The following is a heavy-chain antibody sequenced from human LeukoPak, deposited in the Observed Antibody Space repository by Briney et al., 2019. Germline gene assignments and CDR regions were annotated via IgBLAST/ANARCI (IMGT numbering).Heavy chain of an antibody. CDR2: IVPILGIA. J-gene: IGHJ6*02. CDR3: ARDPRITIFGVVINAYYYYGMDV. Sequence: ASVKVSCKASGGTFSSYAISWVRQAPGQGLEWMGRIVPILGIANYAQKFQGRVTTTADKSTSTAYMELSSLRSEDTAVYYCARDPRITIFGVVINAYYYYGMDVWGQGTTVTVSS. CDR1: GGTFSSYA. D-gene: IGHD3-3*01. V-gene: IGHV1-69*04.